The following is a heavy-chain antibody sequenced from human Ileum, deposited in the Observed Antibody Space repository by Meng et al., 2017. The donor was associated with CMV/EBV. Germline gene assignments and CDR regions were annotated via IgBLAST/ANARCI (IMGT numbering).Heavy chain of an antibody. CDR2: IYSSGTT. CDR1: GGSIRLSPTY. Sequence: LQLPETGPGPGAPPDTPSLTSLFSGGSIRLSPTYWGCIPQPPGKGLEWIASIYSSGTTYYNPSLKSRVTVSVDTSTNQFSLRLSSVTAADTAVFYCARSQTAAGGASIDYWGQGTLVTVSS. D-gene: IGHD6-13*01. J-gene: IGHJ4*02. V-gene: IGHV4-39*07. CDR3: ARSQTAAGGASIDY.